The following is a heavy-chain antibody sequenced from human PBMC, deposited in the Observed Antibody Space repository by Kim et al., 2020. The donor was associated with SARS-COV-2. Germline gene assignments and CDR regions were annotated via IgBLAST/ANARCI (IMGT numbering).Heavy chain of an antibody. CDR1: GYTFTTYS. CDR2: INAGNGYT. Sequence: ASVKVSCKPSGYTFTTYSIHWVRQAPGQSLEWMAWINAGNGYTGYSQKLQDRVTLTRDTFASTVYMELRSLMSEDTAVYYCARRGSGHGLDVWGQGPTVTVSS. D-gene: IGHD6-25*01. J-gene: IGHJ6*02. CDR3: ARRGSGHGLDV. V-gene: IGHV1-3*01.